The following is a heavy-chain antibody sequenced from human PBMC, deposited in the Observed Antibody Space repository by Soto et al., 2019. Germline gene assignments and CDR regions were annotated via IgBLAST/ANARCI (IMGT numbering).Heavy chain of an antibody. Sequence: ASVKVSCKASGYTFTGHYIHWVRQAPEQGPEWMGEIGPESGATRYAQKFQGRVTMTRDTSITTVYMELKDLSPDDTAVYYCGRGRSGQIVVFYWGQGPPVTVSS. CDR2: IGPESGAT. D-gene: IGHD1-26*01. CDR3: GRGRSGQIVVFY. J-gene: IGHJ4*02. CDR1: GYTFTGHY. V-gene: IGHV1-2*02.